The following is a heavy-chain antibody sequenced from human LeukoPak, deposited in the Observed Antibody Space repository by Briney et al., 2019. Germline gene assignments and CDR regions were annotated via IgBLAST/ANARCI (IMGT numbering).Heavy chain of an antibody. D-gene: IGHD3-10*01. J-gene: IGHJ4*02. CDR1: GFTFSSYA. CDR2: ISYDGSNK. V-gene: IGHV3-30-3*01. CDR3: ARVRSGSGYYFDY. Sequence: GGSLRLSCAASGFTFSSYAMHWVRQAPGKGLEWVAVISYDGSNKYYADSVKGRFTISRDNSKNTLYLQMNSLRAEDTAVYYCARVRSGSGYYFDYWGQGTLVTVSS.